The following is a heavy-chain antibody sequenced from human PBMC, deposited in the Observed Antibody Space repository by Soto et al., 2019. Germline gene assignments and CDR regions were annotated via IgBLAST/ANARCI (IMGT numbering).Heavy chain of an antibody. D-gene: IGHD3-22*01. Sequence: QVQLVQSGAEVKKPGSSVKVSCKASGGTFSSYISWVRQAPGQGLEWMGRIIPILGIANYAQKFQGSVTITADKSTSTAYMELSSLRSEDTAVYYCARLLYYDSSGYPVDYWGQGTLVTVAS. CDR3: ARLLYYDSSGYPVDY. J-gene: IGHJ4*02. V-gene: IGHV1-69*02. CDR1: GGTFSSY. CDR2: IIPILGIA.